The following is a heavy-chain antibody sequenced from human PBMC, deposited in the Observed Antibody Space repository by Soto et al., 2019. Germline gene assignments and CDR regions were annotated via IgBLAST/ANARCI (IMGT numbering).Heavy chain of an antibody. V-gene: IGHV3-23*03. Sequence: GGSLRLSCVASGFTFRNFAMTWVRQAPGRGLEWVSSIDWSGVDLYYADSVKGRFTISRDNSKSTLSLQMSSLRADDTAVYYCAKGRVQSNKVWDPLDIWGQGTMVTVSS. CDR3: AKGRVQSNKVWDPLDI. J-gene: IGHJ3*02. CDR1: GFTFRNFA. D-gene: IGHD1-26*01. CDR2: IDWSGVDL.